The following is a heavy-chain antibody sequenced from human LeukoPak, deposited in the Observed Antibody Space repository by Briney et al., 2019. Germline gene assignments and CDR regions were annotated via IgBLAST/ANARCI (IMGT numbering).Heavy chain of an antibody. Sequence: ASVKVSCKASDYTFTSYGISWVRQAPGKGLEWMGWISTYSEKPKYSLKLQGRVTVTTDTSTATVSMELRSLTSDDTALYYCARTSVAAHDKIGFVDYWGQGTLVTVSS. CDR2: ISTYSEKP. CDR3: ARTSVAAHDKIGFVDY. CDR1: DYTFTSYG. V-gene: IGHV1-18*01. D-gene: IGHD3-22*01. J-gene: IGHJ4*02.